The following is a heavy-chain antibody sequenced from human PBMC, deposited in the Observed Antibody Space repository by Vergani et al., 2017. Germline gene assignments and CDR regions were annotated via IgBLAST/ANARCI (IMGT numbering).Heavy chain of an antibody. J-gene: IGHJ3*02. CDR2: TRNKANSYTT. CDR1: GFTFSDHY. Sequence: EVQLVESGGGLVQPGGSLRLSCAASGFTFSDHYMDWVRQAPGMGLEWVGRTRNKANSYTTEYAASVKGRFTISRDDSKNSLYLQMNSLKIEDTAVYYCARLGYCSSTTCRQAFDIWGQGTMVTVS. V-gene: IGHV3-72*01. CDR3: ARLGYCSSTTCRQAFDI. D-gene: IGHD2-2*01.